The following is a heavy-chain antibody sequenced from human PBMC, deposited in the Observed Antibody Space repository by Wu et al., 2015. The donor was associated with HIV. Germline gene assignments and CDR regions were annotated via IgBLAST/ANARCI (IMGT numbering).Heavy chain of an antibody. CDR2: INPISGAT. CDR1: GFSLTGHY. CDR3: ARDGDYYDSSGQGLDY. J-gene: IGHJ4*02. D-gene: IGHD3-22*01. Sequence: QLQLVQSGAEVKKPGTSVKVSCKGSGFSLTGHYMHWARQAPGHGLEWMGRINPISGATDYALNFQGRVTMTRDTSISTAYMELSRLRSDDTAVYYCARDGDYYDSSGQGLDYWGQGTLVTVSS. V-gene: IGHV1-2*02.